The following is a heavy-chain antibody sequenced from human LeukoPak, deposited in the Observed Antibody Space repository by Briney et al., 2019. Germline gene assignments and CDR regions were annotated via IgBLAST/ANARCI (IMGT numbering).Heavy chain of an antibody. CDR1: GGSFSGYY. D-gene: IGHD3-22*01. V-gene: IGHV4-34*01. CDR3: ARSDSRGYHYVY. J-gene: IGHJ4*02. CDR2: INHSGST. Sequence: SETLSLTCAVYGGSFSGYYWSWIRQPPGKGLEWIGEINHSGSTNYNPSLKSRVTISVDTSKNQFSLKLSSVTAADTAVYYCARSDSRGYHYVYWGQGTLVTVSS.